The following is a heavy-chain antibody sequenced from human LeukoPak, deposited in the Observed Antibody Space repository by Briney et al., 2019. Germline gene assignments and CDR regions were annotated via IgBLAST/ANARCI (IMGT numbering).Heavy chain of an antibody. D-gene: IGHD5-18*01. V-gene: IGHV3-48*03. CDR1: GFTFSSYE. CDR3: ARDGAMDGPDFDY. J-gene: IGHJ4*02. Sequence: GGSLRLSCAASGFTFSSYEMNWVRQAPGKGLEWASYVSNSGSTIYYADSVKGRFTISRDNAKNSLYLQMNSLRDEDTAVYYCARDGAMDGPDFDYWGQGTLVTVSS. CDR2: VSNSGSTI.